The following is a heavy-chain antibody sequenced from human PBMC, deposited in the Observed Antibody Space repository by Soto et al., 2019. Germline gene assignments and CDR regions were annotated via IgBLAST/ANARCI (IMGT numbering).Heavy chain of an antibody. J-gene: IGHJ6*02. V-gene: IGHV4-59*01. Sequence: SETLSLTSNLSGGSITSSYCSWIRRPPGKGLEWIAYIYDTGISGYTPSTSYNPSLKSRVTMSVDTSKSQFSLKLTSVTAADTAVYYCARGEDAFFYYGLDVWGQGITVTSP. CDR2: IYDTGISGYTPST. CDR3: ARGEDAFFYYGLDV. CDR1: GGSITSSY.